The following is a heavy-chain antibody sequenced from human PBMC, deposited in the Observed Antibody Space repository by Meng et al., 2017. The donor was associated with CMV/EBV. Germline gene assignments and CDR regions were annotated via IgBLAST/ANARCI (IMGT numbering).Heavy chain of an antibody. CDR1: GGSISSSSYY. CDR2: IYYSGST. D-gene: IGHD2-2*01. V-gene: IGHV4-39*07. CDR3: ARVRYCSSTSCPYRGNNWFDP. J-gene: IGHJ5*02. Sequence: SETLSLTCTVSGGSISSSSYYWGWIRQPPGKGLEWIGSIYYSGSTYYNPSLKSRVTISVDTSISTAYMELSRLRSDDTAVYYCARVRYCSSTSCPYRGNNWFDPWGQGTLVTVSS.